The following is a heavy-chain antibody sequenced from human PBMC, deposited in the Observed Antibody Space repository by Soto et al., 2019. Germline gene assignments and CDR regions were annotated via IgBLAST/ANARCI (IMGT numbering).Heavy chain of an antibody. Sequence: ASLKVSCKASGYTLTGYYMHWVRQAPGQGLEWMGWINPNSGGTNYSQKFQGRVTMTRDTSISTVYMELSRPRSDDTAVYYCARASVAYFDSWGQGTLATVSS. CDR1: GYTLTGYY. J-gene: IGHJ4*02. V-gene: IGHV1-2*02. CDR3: ARASVAYFDS. CDR2: INPNSGGT. D-gene: IGHD2-21*01.